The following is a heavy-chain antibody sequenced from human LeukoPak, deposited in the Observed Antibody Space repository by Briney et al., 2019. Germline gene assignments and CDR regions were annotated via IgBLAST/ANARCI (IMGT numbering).Heavy chain of an antibody. CDR3: ARSRWLDAFDY. Sequence: GGSLRLSCAASGFTFSSYWMHWVRQAPGKGLVWVSRINSDGSTTNYADSVKGRFTTSRDNAKNTLYLQMNSLRADDTAVYYCARSRWLDAFDYWGQGTLVTVSS. V-gene: IGHV3-74*01. CDR2: INSDGSTT. J-gene: IGHJ4*02. D-gene: IGHD6-19*01. CDR1: GFTFSSYW.